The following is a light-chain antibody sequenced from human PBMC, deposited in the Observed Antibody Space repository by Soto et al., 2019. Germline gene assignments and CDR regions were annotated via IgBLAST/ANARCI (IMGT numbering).Light chain of an antibody. CDR1: QSVSGSY. CDR3: QQYNNWPPIT. V-gene: IGKV3-20*01. Sequence: EIFVTQSPGILSLSPGERATLSFRASQSVSGSYLAWYQQKPGQAPRLLIYGASSRATGIPDRFSGSGSGTEFTLTISSLQSEDFAVYYCQQYNNWPPITFGQGTRLEIK. CDR2: GAS. J-gene: IGKJ5*01.